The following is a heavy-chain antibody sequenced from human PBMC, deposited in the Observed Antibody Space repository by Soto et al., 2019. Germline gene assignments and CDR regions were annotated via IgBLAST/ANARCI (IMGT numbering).Heavy chain of an antibody. D-gene: IGHD3-22*01. V-gene: IGHV3-33*01. CDR1: GFTFSSYG. J-gene: IGHJ3*02. CDR2: IWYDGSNK. Sequence: GGSLRLSCAASGFTFSSYGMHWVRQAPGKGLEWVAVIWYDGSNKYYADSVKGRFTISRDNSKNTLYLQMNSLRAEDTAVYYCARDSSGYYGWGAFHIWGQGTTVTV. CDR3: ARDSSGYYGWGAFHI.